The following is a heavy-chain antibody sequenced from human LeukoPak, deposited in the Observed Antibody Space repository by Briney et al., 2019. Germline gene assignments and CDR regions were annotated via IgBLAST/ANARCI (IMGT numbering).Heavy chain of an antibody. D-gene: IGHD3-10*01. J-gene: IGHJ4*02. CDR2: INPSGGST. CDR3: ARDVRGPGLLWFGESYYYFDY. CDR1: GYTFTSYY. V-gene: IGHV1-46*01. Sequence: ASVKVSCKASGYTFTSYYMHWVRQAPGQGLEWMGIINPSGGSTSYAQKFQGRVTMTRDMSTSTVYMELSSLRSEDTAVYYCARDVRGPGLLWFGESYYYFDYWGQGTLVTVSS.